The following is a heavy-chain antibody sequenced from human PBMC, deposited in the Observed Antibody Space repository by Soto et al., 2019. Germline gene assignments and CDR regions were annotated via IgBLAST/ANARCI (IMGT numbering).Heavy chain of an antibody. CDR2: IYYSGST. D-gene: IGHD4-17*01. CDR1: GGSISSGDYY. V-gene: IGHV4-30-4*01. J-gene: IGHJ6*02. CDR3: ASNGYYYYGMDV. Sequence: LSLTCTVSGGSISSGDYYWSWIRQPPGKGLEWIGYIYYSGSTYYNPSLKSRVTISVDTSKNQFSLKLSSVTAADTAVYYCASNGYYYYGMDVWGQGTTVTVSS.